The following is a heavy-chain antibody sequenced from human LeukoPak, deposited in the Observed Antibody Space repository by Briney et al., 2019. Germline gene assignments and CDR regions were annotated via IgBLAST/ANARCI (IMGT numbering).Heavy chain of an antibody. CDR1: GGSFSGYY. Sequence: SETLSLTCAVYGGSFSGYYWSWIRQPPGKGLEWIGEINHSGSTNYNPSLKSRVTISVDTSKNQFSLKLSSVTAADTAVYYCARGYSSSWYYFDYWGQGTLVTVSS. CDR2: INHSGST. D-gene: IGHD6-13*01. CDR3: ARGYSSSWYYFDY. J-gene: IGHJ4*02. V-gene: IGHV4-34*01.